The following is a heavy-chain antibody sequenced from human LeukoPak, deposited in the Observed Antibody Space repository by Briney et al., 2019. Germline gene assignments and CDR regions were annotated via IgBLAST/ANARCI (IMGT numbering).Heavy chain of an antibody. Sequence: GGSLRLSCAASGFTFSSYWMSWVRQAPGKGLEWVAVISYDGSNKYYADSVKGRFTISRDNSKNTLYLQMNSLRAEDTAVYYCARCRVAGIGDAFDIWGQGTMVTVSS. V-gene: IGHV3-30*03. CDR1: GFTFSSYW. J-gene: IGHJ3*02. D-gene: IGHD6-19*01. CDR2: ISYDGSNK. CDR3: ARCRVAGIGDAFDI.